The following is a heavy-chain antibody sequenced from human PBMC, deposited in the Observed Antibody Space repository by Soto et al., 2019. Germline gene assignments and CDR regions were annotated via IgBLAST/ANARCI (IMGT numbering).Heavy chain of an antibody. CDR1: GGTFSNYA. V-gene: IGHV1-69*15. J-gene: IGHJ5*02. CDR2: IIPIFGTT. Sequence: QVHLVQSGAEVKKPGSSVNVSCKASGGTFSNYAITWVRQAPGQGLEWVGRIIPIFGTTNVAQKFQGRVTITADESTTTAYMELSGLRSDDTAVYYWAKDGGADGYFGNWLDPWGQGTLVPVSS. D-gene: IGHD5-12*01. CDR3: AKDGGADGYFGNWLDP.